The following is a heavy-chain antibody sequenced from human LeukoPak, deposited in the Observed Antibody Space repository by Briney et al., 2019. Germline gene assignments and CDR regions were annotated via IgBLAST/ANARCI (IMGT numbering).Heavy chain of an antibody. CDR1: GGSISSYY. CDR3: ARVIAARFDWFDP. Sequence: PSETLSLTCTVSGGSISSYYWSWIRQPPGKGLGWIGYIYYSGSTNYNPSLKSRVTISVDTSKNQFSLKLSSVTAADTAVYYCARVIAARFDWFDPWGQGTLVTVSS. V-gene: IGHV4-59*01. D-gene: IGHD6-6*01. J-gene: IGHJ5*02. CDR2: IYYSGST.